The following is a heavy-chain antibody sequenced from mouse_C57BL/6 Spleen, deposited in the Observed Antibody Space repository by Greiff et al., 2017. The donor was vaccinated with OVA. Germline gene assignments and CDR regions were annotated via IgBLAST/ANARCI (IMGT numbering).Heavy chain of an antibody. Sequence: VNVVESGAELVKPGASVKMSCKASGYTFTTYPIEWMKQNHGKSLEWIGNFHPYNDDTKYNEKFKGKATLTVEKSSSTVYLELSRLTSDDSAVYYCARGGYYDYGYAMDYWGQGTSVTVSS. CDR1: GYTFTTYP. V-gene: IGHV1-47*01. CDR3: ARGGYYDYGYAMDY. J-gene: IGHJ4*01. CDR2: FHPYNDDT. D-gene: IGHD2-4*01.